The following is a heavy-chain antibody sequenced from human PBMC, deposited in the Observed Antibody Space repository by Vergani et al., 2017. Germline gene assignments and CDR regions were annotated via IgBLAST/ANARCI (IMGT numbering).Heavy chain of an antibody. CDR3: ATIGYRRWGYYFDY. Sequence: QLQLQESGPGLVKPSETLSLICTVSGGSINPSSSFWGWVRQPPGKGLEWIGEICHTEDTKYSPSLKSRVTVSVDESRNLFSLRLNSVTAADTAVYYCATIGYRRWGYYFDYWGQGILVTVSS. CDR1: GGSINPSSSF. V-gene: IGHV4-39*07. D-gene: IGHD2-2*02. J-gene: IGHJ4*02. CDR2: ICHTEDT.